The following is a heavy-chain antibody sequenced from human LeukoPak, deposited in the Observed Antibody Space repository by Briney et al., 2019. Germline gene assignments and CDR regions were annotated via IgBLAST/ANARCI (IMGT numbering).Heavy chain of an antibody. J-gene: IGHJ3*02. CDR3: ARDGLYATTGTTDAFDI. CDR2: IYHSGST. Sequence: PSETLSLTCAVSGXSISSSNWWSWVRQPPGKVLEWIGEIYHSGSTNYNPSLKSRVTISVDKSKNQFSLNLSSVTAADTAVYYCARDGLYATTGTTDAFDIWGQGTMVTVSS. CDR1: GXSISSSNW. V-gene: IGHV4-4*02. D-gene: IGHD1-1*01.